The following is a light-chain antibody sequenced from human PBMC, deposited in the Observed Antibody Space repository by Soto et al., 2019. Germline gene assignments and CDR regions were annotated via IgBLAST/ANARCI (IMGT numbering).Light chain of an antibody. J-gene: IGLJ1*01. CDR2: SNN. CDR3: AAWDDRLNGHSV. Sequence: QSVLTQPPSASGTPGQRVTISCSGSSSNIGSNTVNWYQQLPGTAPKLLIYSNNQRPSGVPDRFSGSKSGTSASLAISGLQSQDEADYYCAAWDDRLNGHSVSGTGTQVTXL. V-gene: IGLV1-44*01. CDR1: SSNIGSNT.